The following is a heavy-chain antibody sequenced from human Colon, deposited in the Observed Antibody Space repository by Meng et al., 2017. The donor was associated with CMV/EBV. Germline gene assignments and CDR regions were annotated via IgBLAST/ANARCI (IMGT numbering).Heavy chain of an antibody. CDR2: INPNSGGT. V-gene: IGHV1-2*02. J-gene: IGHJ4*02. CDR3: ARNSSGNY. Sequence: ASVKVSCKASGYTFTSYAMNWVRQAPGQGLEWMGWINPNSGGTYYAQKLQGRVTMTRDTSISTAYMELSSLTSDDTAVYFCARNSSGNYWGQGTLVTVSS. D-gene: IGHD6-25*01. CDR1: GYTFTSYA.